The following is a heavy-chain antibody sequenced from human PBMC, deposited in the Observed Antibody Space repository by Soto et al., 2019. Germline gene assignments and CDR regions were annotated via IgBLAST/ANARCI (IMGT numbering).Heavy chain of an antibody. D-gene: IGHD2-15*01. CDR3: AREVVVAASSNWFDP. Sequence: EVQLVESGGGLVQPGGSLRLSCAASGFTFSSYWMHWVRQAPGKGLVWVSRINSDGSSTSYADSVKGRFIISRDNAKNTLYLQMNSLRAEDTAVYYCAREVVVAASSNWFDPWGQGTLVTVSS. J-gene: IGHJ5*02. V-gene: IGHV3-74*01. CDR2: INSDGSST. CDR1: GFTFSSYW.